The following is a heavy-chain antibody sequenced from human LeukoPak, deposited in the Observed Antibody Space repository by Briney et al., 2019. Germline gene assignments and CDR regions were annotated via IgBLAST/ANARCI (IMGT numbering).Heavy chain of an antibody. CDR3: VRDYVWWTSDPDY. V-gene: IGHV3-7*01. Sequence: PGGSLRLSCVASGFTFSNYWMSWFRQTPRKELEWLGNIKEDGREKYYLDSLKGRFTISRDNTHSSVFLQMNNLRAEDTAMYYCVRDYVWWTSDPDYWGQGTLVTVSS. J-gene: IGHJ4*02. D-gene: IGHD3-16*01. CDR2: IKEDGREK. CDR1: GFTFSNYW.